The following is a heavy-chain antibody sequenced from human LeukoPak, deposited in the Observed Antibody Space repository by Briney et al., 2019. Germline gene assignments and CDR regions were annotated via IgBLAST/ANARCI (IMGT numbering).Heavy chain of an antibody. CDR2: IYPGDSYT. J-gene: IGHJ4*02. CDR3: ARLEGSSRSPFDY. V-gene: IGHV5-51*01. CDR1: GYSFTRYR. Sequence: GESLKISCKGSGYSFTRYRIGWVRQMPGKGQEWMGLIYPGDSYTKYSPSFQGQVTISADKSISTAYLQWSSLKASDTAMYYCARLEGSSRSPFDYWGQGTLVTVSS. D-gene: IGHD6-13*01.